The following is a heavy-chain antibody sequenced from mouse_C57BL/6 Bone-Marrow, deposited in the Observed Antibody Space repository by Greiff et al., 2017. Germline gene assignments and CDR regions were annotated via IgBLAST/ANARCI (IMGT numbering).Heavy chain of an antibody. J-gene: IGHJ4*01. CDR3: TRKRSEDY. CDR2: IDPETGGT. CDR1: GYTFTDYE. D-gene: IGHD1-1*01. V-gene: IGHV1-15*01. Sequence: QVQLKEPGAELVRPGASVTLSCKASGYTFTDYEMHWVKQTPVHGLEWIGAIDPETGGTAYNQKFKGKAILTADKSSSTAYMERRSLTSEDSAVYYCTRKRSEDYWGRGTAVTVSS.